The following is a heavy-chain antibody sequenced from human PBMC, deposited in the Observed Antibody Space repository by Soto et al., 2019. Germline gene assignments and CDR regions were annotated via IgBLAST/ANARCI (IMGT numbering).Heavy chain of an antibody. Sequence: SETLSLTCAVSGGSISSGSYSWSWIRQPPGKGLEWIGYIYHSGSTYYNPSLKSRVTISVDRSKNQFSLKLSSVTAADTAVYYCVRGLVIITITDAFDMWGRGTMVT. CDR1: GGSISSGSYS. CDR2: IYHSGST. J-gene: IGHJ3*02. D-gene: IGHD2-21*01. V-gene: IGHV4-30-2*01. CDR3: VRGLVIITITDAFDM.